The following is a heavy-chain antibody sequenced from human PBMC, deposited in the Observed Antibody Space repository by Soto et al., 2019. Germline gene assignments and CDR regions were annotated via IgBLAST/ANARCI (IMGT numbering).Heavy chain of an antibody. Sequence: QVQLVESGGDVVQPGRSLRLSCAASGFTFSNYGMHWARQAPGKGLEWVAAILYDGSNKYYADSVKGRFTISRDNSKNTLYVQMNSLRAEDTAVYYCAGGTYYFDYCGHGTLVTVSS. CDR2: ILYDGSNK. CDR3: AGGTYYFDY. J-gene: IGHJ4*01. D-gene: IGHD1-26*01. V-gene: IGHV3-33*01. CDR1: GFTFSNYG.